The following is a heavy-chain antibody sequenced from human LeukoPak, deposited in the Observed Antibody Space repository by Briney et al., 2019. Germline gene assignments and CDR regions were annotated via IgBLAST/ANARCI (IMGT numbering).Heavy chain of an antibody. J-gene: IGHJ5*02. V-gene: IGHV4-4*07. Sequence: SETLSLTCTVSGGSINSYYWSWIRQPAGKGLEWIGRIYTSGSTNYNPSLKSRVTISVDTSKNQFSLKLSSVTAADTAVYYCARDNGSGWYSVPNWFDPWGQGTLVTVSS. CDR3: ARDNGSGWYSVPNWFDP. D-gene: IGHD6-19*01. CDR1: GGSINSYY. CDR2: IYTSGST.